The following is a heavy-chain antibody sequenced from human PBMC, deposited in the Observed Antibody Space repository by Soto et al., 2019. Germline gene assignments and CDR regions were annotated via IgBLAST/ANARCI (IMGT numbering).Heavy chain of an antibody. CDR3: ARDDSRWLTPA. CDR1: GGTFNSHT. CDR2: IIPLLGST. Sequence: QVQLVQSGAEVKKPGSSVKVSCKASGGTFNSHTISWVRQATGQGLEWMGRIIPLLGSTTYARNFQGRVTITADKTTSTAYLELNSLSSDDTAVYYCARDDSRWLTPAWGQGTLVTVSS. D-gene: IGHD6-19*01. J-gene: IGHJ4*02. V-gene: IGHV1-69*08.